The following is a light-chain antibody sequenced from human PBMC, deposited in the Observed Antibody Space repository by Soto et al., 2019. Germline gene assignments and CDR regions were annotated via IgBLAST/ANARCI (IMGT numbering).Light chain of an antibody. Sequence: QSVLTQPPSVSGAPGQRITISCTGSPSNIGAGFDVHWYQQFPGTAPKVLIYGTTSRPSGVPDRFSGSQSGTSASLAITGLQAGDEADYYCQSYDTSLSGAWVFGGGTKLTVL. CDR2: GTT. CDR3: QSYDTSLSGAWV. J-gene: IGLJ3*02. CDR1: PSNIGAGFD. V-gene: IGLV1-40*01.